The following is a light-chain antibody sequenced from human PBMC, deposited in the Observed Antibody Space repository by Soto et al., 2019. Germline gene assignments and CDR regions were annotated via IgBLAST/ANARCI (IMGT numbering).Light chain of an antibody. CDR1: QSIISY. Sequence: DIQMTQSPSSLSASVEDRVNITCRASQSIISYLNCYQQKPGKAPKLLIYAASSLQSGVPSRFSGSGSVTDFTLTIRSLQAADFATYYCQQRYSTEHTFGQGTRLESK. CDR2: AAS. V-gene: IGKV1-39*01. CDR3: QQRYSTEHT. J-gene: IGKJ5*01.